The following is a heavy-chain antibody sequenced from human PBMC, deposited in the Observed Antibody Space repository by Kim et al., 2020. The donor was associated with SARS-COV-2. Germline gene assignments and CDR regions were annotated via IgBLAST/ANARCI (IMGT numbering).Heavy chain of an antibody. CDR3: ARGDALWYSGSDLHY. CDR1: GGSFSGYY. V-gene: IGHV4-34*01. J-gene: IGHJ4*02. Sequence: SETLSLTCAVYGGSFSGYYWSWIRQPPGKGLEWIGEINHSGSTNYNPSLKSRVTISVDTSKNQFSLKLSSVTAADTAVYYCARGDALWYSGSDLHYWGQGTLVTVSS. CDR2: INHSGST. D-gene: IGHD1-26*01.